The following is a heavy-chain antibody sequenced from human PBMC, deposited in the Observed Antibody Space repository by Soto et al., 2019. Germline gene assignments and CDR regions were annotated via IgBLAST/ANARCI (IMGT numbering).Heavy chain of an antibody. J-gene: IGHJ6*03. CDR3: ARSRYSSSWYYYYYYMDV. D-gene: IGHD6-13*01. Sequence: EVQLVESGGGLVQPGGSLRLSCAASGFTFSSYWMHWVRQAPGKGLVWVSRINSDGSSTSYVDSVKGRFTISRDNAKNTLYLQMNSLRAEDTAVYYCARSRYSSSWYYYYYYMDVWGKGTTVTVSS. V-gene: IGHV3-74*01. CDR1: GFTFSSYW. CDR2: INSDGSST.